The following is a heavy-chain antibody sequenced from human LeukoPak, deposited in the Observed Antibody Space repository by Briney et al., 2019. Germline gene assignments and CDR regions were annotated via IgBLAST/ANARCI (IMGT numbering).Heavy chain of an antibody. Sequence: SETLSLTCTVSGGSISSYYWSWIRQPPGKGLEWIGYIYYSGSTNYNPSLKSRVTISVDTSKNQFSLKLTSVTAADTAVYYCARMRGGGIGYHYYVDVWGKGTTVIVSS. J-gene: IGHJ6*03. CDR1: GGSISSYY. V-gene: IGHV4-59*12. D-gene: IGHD2-15*01. CDR2: IYYSGST. CDR3: ARMRGGGIGYHYYVDV.